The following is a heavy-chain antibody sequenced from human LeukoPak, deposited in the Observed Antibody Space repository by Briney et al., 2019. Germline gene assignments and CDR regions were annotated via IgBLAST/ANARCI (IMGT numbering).Heavy chain of an antibody. V-gene: IGHV3-11*01. CDR3: ARDPNVWVRGASIPRAYEGGDAFDI. CDR1: GFIFSDYY. CDR2: ISSSGSTI. D-gene: IGHD3-16*01. J-gene: IGHJ3*02. Sequence: PGGSLRLSCAASGFIFSDYYMSWIRQAPGKGLEWVSYISSSGSTIKYADSVKGRFTISRDNAKNSLYLQMNSLRAEDTAVYYCARDPNVWVRGASIPRAYEGGDAFDIWGQGTMVTVSS.